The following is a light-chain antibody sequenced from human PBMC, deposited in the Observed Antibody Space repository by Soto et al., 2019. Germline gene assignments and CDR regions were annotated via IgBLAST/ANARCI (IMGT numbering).Light chain of an antibody. Sequence: IQMTQSPSSLSAYVGDRVTITCRASQSISSYLNWYQQKPGKAPKLLIYDASSLESGVPSRFSGSGSGTEFTLTISSLQPDDFATYYCQQYNSYSRTFGQGTKV. CDR3: QQYNSYSRT. CDR2: DAS. V-gene: IGKV1-5*01. J-gene: IGKJ1*01. CDR1: QSISSY.